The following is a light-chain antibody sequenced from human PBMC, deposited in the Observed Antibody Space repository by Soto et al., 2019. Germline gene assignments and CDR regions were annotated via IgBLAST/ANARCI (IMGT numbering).Light chain of an antibody. V-gene: IGLV2-23*01. J-gene: IGLJ1*01. CDR3: CSYAGSSTYV. CDR2: EGS. Sequence: QSVLTQPDSVSGSPGQSITISCTGTSSDVGRYNLVSWYQQHPGKAPKLMIYEGSKRPSGVSNRFSGSKSGNTASLTISGLQAEDEADYYCCSYAGSSTYVFGTGTKATVL. CDR1: SSDVGRYNL.